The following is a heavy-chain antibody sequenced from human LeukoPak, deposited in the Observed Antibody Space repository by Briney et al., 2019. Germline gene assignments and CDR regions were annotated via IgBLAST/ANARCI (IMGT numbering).Heavy chain of an antibody. CDR1: GYPFNNNW. V-gene: IGHV5-51*01. J-gene: IGHJ4*02. CDR3: ARHTYSGLDY. D-gene: IGHD2-15*01. CDR2: IYPGDSGT. Sequence: GESLEISCKASGYPFNNNWIGWVRRLPGKGLGWMGIIYPGDSGTRYSPSFQGQVTISADKSISTAYLQWSSLKASDTAMYYCARHTYSGLDYWGQGTLVTVSS.